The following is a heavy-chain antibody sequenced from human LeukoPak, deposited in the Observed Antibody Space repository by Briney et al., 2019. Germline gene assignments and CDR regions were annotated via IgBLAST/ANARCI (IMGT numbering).Heavy chain of an antibody. Sequence: SSETLSLTCTVSGDSISSFYYWNWIRQPPGKGLEWIGYTHYSGSTHYNPSLKSRVTISVDTTKEKFTLKLSSVTAADTAVYYCARAVAMGPGYYYYGMDVWGQGTTVTVSS. CDR2: THYSGST. D-gene: IGHD5-18*01. CDR1: GDSISSFYY. CDR3: ARAVAMGPGYYYYGMDV. V-gene: IGHV4-59*01. J-gene: IGHJ6*02.